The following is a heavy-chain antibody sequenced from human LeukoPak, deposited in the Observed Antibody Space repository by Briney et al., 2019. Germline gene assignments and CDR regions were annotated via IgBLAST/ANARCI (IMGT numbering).Heavy chain of an antibody. CDR1: GGSISSGDYY. CDR2: IYYSGST. J-gene: IGHJ4*02. CDR3: ARHPVGATTLWYFDY. Sequence: SETLSLTCTVSGGSISSGDYYWSWIRQPPGKGLEWIGYIYYSGSTNYNPSLKSRVTISVDTSKNQFSLKLSSVTAADTAVYYCARHPVGATTLWYFDYWGQGTLVTVSS. V-gene: IGHV4-30-4*01. D-gene: IGHD1-26*01.